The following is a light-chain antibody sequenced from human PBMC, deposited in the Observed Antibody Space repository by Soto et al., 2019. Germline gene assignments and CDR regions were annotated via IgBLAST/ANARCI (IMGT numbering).Light chain of an antibody. V-gene: IGLV2-14*01. CDR1: SSDIGAYNY. CDR3: SSYTSTSTLYV. CDR2: EVT. J-gene: IGLJ1*01. Sequence: HSVLTQPASVSGSPGQSITISCIGTSSDIGAYNYVSWYQQHPGKVPKLMIYEVTNRPSGLSNRFSGSKSGNTASLTISGLQAEDEADYFCSSYTSTSTLYVFGTGTKVTVL.